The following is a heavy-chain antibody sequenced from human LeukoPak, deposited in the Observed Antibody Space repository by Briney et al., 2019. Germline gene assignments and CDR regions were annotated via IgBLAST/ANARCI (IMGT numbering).Heavy chain of an antibody. J-gene: IGHJ4*02. CDR1: GGTFSSYA. V-gene: IGHV1-69*01. D-gene: IGHD2-15*01. CDR3: ARGYCSGGSCYWPFDY. CDR2: IIPIFGTA. Sequence: SVKVSCKASGGTFSSYAISWVRQAPGQGLEWMGEIIPIFGTANYAQKFQGRVTITADESTSTAYMELSSLRSEDTAVYYSARGYCSGGSCYWPFDYWGQGTLVTVSS.